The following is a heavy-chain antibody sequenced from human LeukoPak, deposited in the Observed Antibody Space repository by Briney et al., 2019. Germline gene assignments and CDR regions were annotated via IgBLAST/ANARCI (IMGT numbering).Heavy chain of an antibody. CDR3: ARLVTDAFDI. V-gene: IGHV3-9*03. D-gene: IGHD2-21*02. CDR1: GFTVSGNY. Sequence: PGGSLGLSCAASGFTVSGNYMTWVRQAPGKGLEWVSGINWNSGSIGYADSVKGRFTISRDNAKNSLYLQMNSLRAEDMALYYCARLVTDAFDIWGQGTMVTVSS. CDR2: INWNSGSI. J-gene: IGHJ3*02.